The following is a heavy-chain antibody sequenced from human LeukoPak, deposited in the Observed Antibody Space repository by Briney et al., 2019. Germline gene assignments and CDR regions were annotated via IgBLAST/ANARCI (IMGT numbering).Heavy chain of an antibody. CDR2: INPNNGGT. J-gene: IGHJ5*02. Sequence: ASVKVSCKAYGYSFTGYYMHWVRQAPGQGLEWMGWINPNNGGTKYAQRFQGRVTMTRDTSISTAYMELRWLRSDDTAVYYCAREGPSNSFHPWGQGTLVTVSS. CDR1: GYSFTGYY. V-gene: IGHV1-2*02. CDR3: AREGPSNSFHP.